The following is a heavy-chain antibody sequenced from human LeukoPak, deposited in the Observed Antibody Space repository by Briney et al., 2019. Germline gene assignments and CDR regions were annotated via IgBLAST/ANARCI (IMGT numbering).Heavy chain of an antibody. CDR3: ARQIVPAATAVGP. V-gene: IGHV5-51*01. Sequence: GESLKISCKGSGYSFTSYWIGWVRQMPGKGLEWMGIIYPGDSDTRYSPFFQGQVTISADKSISTAYLQWSSLKASDTAVYYCARQIVPAATAVGPWGQGTLVTVSS. CDR2: IYPGDSDT. CDR1: GYSFTSYW. J-gene: IGHJ5*02. D-gene: IGHD2-2*01.